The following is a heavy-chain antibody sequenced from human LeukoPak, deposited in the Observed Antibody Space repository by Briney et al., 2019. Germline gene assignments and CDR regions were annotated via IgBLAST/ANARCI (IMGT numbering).Heavy chain of an antibody. Sequence: GASVKVSCKASGYTFTNYGISWVRQAPGQGLEWMGWISAYNGSTNYAQTLQGRVTMTTDTSTSTAYMELRSLRSDDTAVYYCARETLYYYDSSGYYFQYFQHWGQGTLVTVSS. V-gene: IGHV1-18*01. CDR1: GYTFTNYG. D-gene: IGHD3-22*01. CDR2: ISAYNGST. CDR3: ARETLYYYDSSGYYFQYFQH. J-gene: IGHJ1*01.